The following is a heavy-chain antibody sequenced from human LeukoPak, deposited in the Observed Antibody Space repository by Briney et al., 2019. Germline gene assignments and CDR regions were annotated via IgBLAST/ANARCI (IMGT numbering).Heavy chain of an antibody. D-gene: IGHD3-10*01. CDR1: GFAFSSFA. CDR2: ISGDATTT. Sequence: PGGSLRLSCAASGFAFSSFAMNWVRQAPGKGLQWVSAISGDATTTYYPDSLTGRFTISRDNSKNTLYLQMNSLRAEDTAVYYCATAYGPTLDYWGQGTLVTVSS. V-gene: IGHV3-23*01. CDR3: ATAYGPTLDY. J-gene: IGHJ4*02.